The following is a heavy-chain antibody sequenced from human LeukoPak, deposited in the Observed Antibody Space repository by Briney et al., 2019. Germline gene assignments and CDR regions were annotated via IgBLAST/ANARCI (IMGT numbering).Heavy chain of an antibody. V-gene: IGHV3-72*01. CDR3: ARVERTYNYGH. D-gene: IGHD5-18*01. CDR1: GFTFSDHY. Sequence: GRSLRLSCAASGFTFSDHYMDWVRQGPGKGLEWVGRSRDKAHSYATEYAASVKGRFTISRDDSKNSLYLQMNSLRTEDTAVYYCARVERTYNYGHWGQGTLVTVSS. J-gene: IGHJ4*02. CDR2: SRDKAHSYAT.